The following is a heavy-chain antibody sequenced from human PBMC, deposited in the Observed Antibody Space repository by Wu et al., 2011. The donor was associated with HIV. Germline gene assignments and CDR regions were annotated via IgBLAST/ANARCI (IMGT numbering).Heavy chain of an antibody. CDR3: ARGGIVGGPWGFCDF. J-gene: IGHJ4*02. CDR1: GYTFTTYY. D-gene: IGHD1-26*01. CDR2: INPSGGST. V-gene: IGHV1-46*01. Sequence: QVQLVQSGAEVKKPGASVKVSCKASGYTFTTYYMHWVRQAPGQGLEWMGIINPSGGSTTYAQQFQGRVSMTRNTSTSTVYMELSSLRSEDTAFYYCARGGIVGGPWGFCDFWGQGNPGSPSPQ.